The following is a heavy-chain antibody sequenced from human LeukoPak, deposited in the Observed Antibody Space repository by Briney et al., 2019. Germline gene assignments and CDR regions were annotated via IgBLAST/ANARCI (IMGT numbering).Heavy chain of an antibody. D-gene: IGHD3-10*01. CDR3: ARDFYGSGSYYTVAFDS. CDR2: IKQDGSEK. CDR1: GFTFSSYW. J-gene: IGHJ4*02. Sequence: GGSLRFSCAASGFTFSSYWMSWVRQAPGKGLEWVANIKQDGSEKYYVDSVKGRFTISRDNAKNSLYLQMNSLRAEDTAVYYCARDFYGSGSYYTVAFDSWGQGTLVTVSS. V-gene: IGHV3-7*03.